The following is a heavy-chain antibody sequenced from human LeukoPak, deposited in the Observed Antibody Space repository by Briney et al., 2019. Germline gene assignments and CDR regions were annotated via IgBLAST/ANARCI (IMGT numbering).Heavy chain of an antibody. CDR1: GFTFSNYN. CDR3: ARDMGSVWYLPDY. D-gene: IGHD6-19*01. V-gene: IGHV3-21*01. Sequence: GGSLRLSFAASGFTFSNYNMNWVRQAPGKGLEWVSYISGGSSFIYYADSVRGRFTISRDNAKNSLYLQMNSLRAEDTAIYYCARDMGSVWYLPDYWGQGTLATVSS. J-gene: IGHJ4*02. CDR2: ISGGSSFI.